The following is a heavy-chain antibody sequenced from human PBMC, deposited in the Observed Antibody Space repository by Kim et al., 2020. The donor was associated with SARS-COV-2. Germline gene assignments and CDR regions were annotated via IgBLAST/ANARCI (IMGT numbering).Heavy chain of an antibody. CDR3: ATWDKNWFDP. J-gene: IGHJ5*02. CDR2: IN. Sequence: INNYNPSLKSRVTMSIGPAKNQFSLRLSSVTPADTAVYYCATWDKNWFDPWGQGTLVTVSS. V-gene: IGHV4-59*10.